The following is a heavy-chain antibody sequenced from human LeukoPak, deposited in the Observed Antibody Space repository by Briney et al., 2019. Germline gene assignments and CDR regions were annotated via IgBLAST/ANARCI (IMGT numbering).Heavy chain of an antibody. CDR1: GFTFSSYS. Sequence: GGSLRLSCAASGFTFSSYSMNWVRQAPGKGLEWVSYISSSGSSVYYADSLKGRFTISRDNAKNSLSLQMNSLRAEDTAVYYCAKGGEWLVASAYYYYYMDVWGKGTTVTISS. D-gene: IGHD6-19*01. V-gene: IGHV3-48*01. J-gene: IGHJ6*03. CDR2: ISSSGSSV. CDR3: AKGGEWLVASAYYYYYMDV.